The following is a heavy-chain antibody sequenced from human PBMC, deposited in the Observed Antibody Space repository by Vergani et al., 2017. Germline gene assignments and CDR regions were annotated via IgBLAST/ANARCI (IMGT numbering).Heavy chain of an antibody. CDR3: AKYLRDSTDGLPDS. Sequence: QVQLAESGGGRVQPGRSLRLSCAASGFTFSNFGMHWIRQAPGKGLEWLAYIGKDGINTRYRDAVKGRFTVSRDNSKDILYLQMDSLRSEDTALYYCAKYLRDSTDGLPDSWGPGTLVMVSS. D-gene: IGHD2-21*02. J-gene: IGHJ4*02. V-gene: IGHV3-30*02. CDR1: GFTFSNFG. CDR2: IGKDGINT.